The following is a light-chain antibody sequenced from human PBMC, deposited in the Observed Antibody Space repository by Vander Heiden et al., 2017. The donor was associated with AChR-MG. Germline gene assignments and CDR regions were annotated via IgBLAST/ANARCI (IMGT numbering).Light chain of an antibody. Sequence: AIQMTQSPSSLSASVGDRVTITCRASQDISRALIWYQQKPGKVPKVLIYDASSLVSGVPSRFSGSGSGTEFTLTISSLQPEDFATYHCQQVSSYPLTFGGGTKVEIK. CDR2: DAS. CDR3: QQVSSYPLT. J-gene: IGKJ4*01. CDR1: QDISRA. V-gene: IGKV1-13*02.